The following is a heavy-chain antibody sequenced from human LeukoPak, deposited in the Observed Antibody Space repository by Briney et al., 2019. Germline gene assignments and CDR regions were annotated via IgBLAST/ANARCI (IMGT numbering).Heavy chain of an antibody. Sequence: GGSLRLSCAASGFTFSIYGMTWVRQAPGKGLEWVSVIYSGGSTYYADSVKGRFTISRDNSKNTLYLQMNSLRAEDTAVYYCARVTDYTYDYWGQGTLVTVSS. V-gene: IGHV3-66*01. CDR1: GFTFSIYG. CDR3: ARVTDYTYDY. J-gene: IGHJ4*02. CDR2: IYSGGST. D-gene: IGHD3-3*01.